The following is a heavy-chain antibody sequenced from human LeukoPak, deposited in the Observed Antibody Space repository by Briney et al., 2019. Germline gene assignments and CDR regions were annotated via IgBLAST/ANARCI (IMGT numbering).Heavy chain of an antibody. CDR1: GFTFSNYG. Sequence: RGSLRLSCAASGFTFSNYGMHWVRQAPGKGLEWVADLSYEGSNEYYAGSVKGRFSISRDNSKNTLYLQMNSLRVDDTAVYYCAKGRRGLGYFDYWGQGTLVTVSS. CDR3: AKGRRGLGYFDY. J-gene: IGHJ4*02. V-gene: IGHV3-30*18. CDR2: LSYEGSNE.